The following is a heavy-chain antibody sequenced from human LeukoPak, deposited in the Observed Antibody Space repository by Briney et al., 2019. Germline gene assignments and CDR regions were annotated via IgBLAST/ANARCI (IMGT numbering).Heavy chain of an antibody. CDR3: ARLAYCGGDCYSGYYFDY. J-gene: IGHJ4*02. CDR1: GYSFTSYW. Sequence: GESPKISCKGSGYSFTSYWIGWVRQMPGKGLEWMGIIYPGDSDTRYSPSFQGQVTISADKSISTAYLQWSSLKASDTAMYYCARLAYCGGDCYSGYYFDYWGQGTLVTVSS. V-gene: IGHV5-51*01. D-gene: IGHD2-21*02. CDR2: IYPGDSDT.